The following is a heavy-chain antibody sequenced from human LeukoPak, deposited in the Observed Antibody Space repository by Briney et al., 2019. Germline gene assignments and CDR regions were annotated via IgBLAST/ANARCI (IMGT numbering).Heavy chain of an antibody. Sequence: PGGSLRLSCEASGFTFSSYEMNWVRQAPGKGLEWVSYISSFSSTIYYADSVMGRFTISRDNAKNSLYLQMNSLRAEDTAVYYCARVVGATTDYWGQGTLVTVSS. CDR2: ISSFSSTI. CDR3: ARVVGATTDY. J-gene: IGHJ4*02. V-gene: IGHV3-48*03. D-gene: IGHD1-26*01. CDR1: GFTFSSYE.